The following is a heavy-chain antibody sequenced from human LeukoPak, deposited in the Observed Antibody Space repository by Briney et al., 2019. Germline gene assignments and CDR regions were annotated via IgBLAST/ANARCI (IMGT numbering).Heavy chain of an antibody. CDR1: GFTFSTYW. D-gene: IGHD3-3*01. CDR3: ASHYDFWSGYLSSYYYYGMDV. Sequence: GGSLRLSCAASGFTFSTYWMSWVRQAPGKGLEWVANIKQDGSEKYYVDSVKGRFTISRDNAKNSLYLQMNSLRAEDTAVYYCASHYDFWSGYLSSYYYYGMDVWGQGTTVTVSS. CDR2: IKQDGSEK. J-gene: IGHJ6*02. V-gene: IGHV3-7*01.